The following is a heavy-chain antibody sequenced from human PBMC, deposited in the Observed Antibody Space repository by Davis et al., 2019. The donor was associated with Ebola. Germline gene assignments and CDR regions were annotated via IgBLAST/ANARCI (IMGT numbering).Heavy chain of an antibody. CDR1: GFTFSNFH. CDR3: ARVATDWFDP. Sequence: PGGSLRLSCAASGFTFSNFHIHWVRHTPGTGLVWVSNINGDATITNYADSVKGRFTISRDNAKNTLYLQMNSLRVEDAGLYFCARVATDWFDPWGQGTLVTVSS. CDR2: INGDATIT. J-gene: IGHJ5*02. V-gene: IGHV3-74*01.